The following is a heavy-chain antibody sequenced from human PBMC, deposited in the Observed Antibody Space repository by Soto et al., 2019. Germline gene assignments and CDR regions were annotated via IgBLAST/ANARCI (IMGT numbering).Heavy chain of an antibody. CDR2: IIPIFGTA. CDR1: GGAFSSYA. CDR3: ARVKDIVVVPAAPRPYYGMDV. D-gene: IGHD2-2*01. J-gene: IGHJ6*02. V-gene: IGHV1-69*13. Sequence: SVNVYCKAAGGAFSSYAISWVRQAPGQGLEWMGGIIPIFGTANYAQKFQGRVTITADESTSTAYMELSSLRSEDTAVYYCARVKDIVVVPAAPRPYYGMDVWGQGTTVTVSS.